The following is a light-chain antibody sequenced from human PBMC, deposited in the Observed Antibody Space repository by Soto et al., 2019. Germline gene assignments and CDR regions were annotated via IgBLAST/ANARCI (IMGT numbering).Light chain of an antibody. Sequence: EIVLTQSPGTLSLSPGERATFSCRASQSVSSNYLAWYQQKPGQAPRLLIYGAFMRATGIPDRFSGSGSGTDFTLTISRLEPEYFAVYCCQQYGSSPRTFGQGTKVEIK. CDR2: GAF. J-gene: IGKJ1*01. CDR3: QQYGSSPRT. V-gene: IGKV3-20*01. CDR1: QSVSSNY.